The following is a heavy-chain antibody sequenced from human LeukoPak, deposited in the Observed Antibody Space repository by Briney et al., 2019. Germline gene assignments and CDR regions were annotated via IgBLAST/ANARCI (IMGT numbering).Heavy chain of an antibody. CDR1: GGSISSYY. CDR3: AGRLWRRDGYNLSAFDI. V-gene: IGHV4-59*01. D-gene: IGHD5-24*01. Sequence: NSSETLSLTCTVSGGSISSYYWNWIRQPPGKGLEWIGYIYYSGSTNYNPSLKSRVTTSVDTSKNQFSLKLSSVTAADTAVYYCAGRLWRRDGYNLSAFDIWGQGTMVTVSS. J-gene: IGHJ3*02. CDR2: IYYSGST.